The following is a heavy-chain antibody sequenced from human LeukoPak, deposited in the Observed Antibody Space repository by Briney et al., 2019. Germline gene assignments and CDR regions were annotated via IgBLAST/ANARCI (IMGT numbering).Heavy chain of an antibody. Sequence: ASVKVSCKASGYTFTSYDINWVRQATGQGLEWMGWMNPNSGNTGYAQKFQGRVTITRNTSISTAYMELSSLRSEDTAVYYCASGIVVVPAAIDAFDNWGQGTMVTVSS. J-gene: IGHJ3*02. CDR2: MNPNSGNT. CDR3: ASGIVVVPAAIDAFDN. V-gene: IGHV1-8*03. CDR1: GYTFTSYD. D-gene: IGHD2-2*01.